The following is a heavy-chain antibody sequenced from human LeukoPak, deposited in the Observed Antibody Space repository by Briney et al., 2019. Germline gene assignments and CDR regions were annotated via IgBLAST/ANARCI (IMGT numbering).Heavy chain of an antibody. CDR2: IYTSGST. J-gene: IGHJ4*02. V-gene: IGHV4-4*07. CDR1: GGSISSYY. CDR3: ARDVAVAGRIFDY. Sequence: SETLSLTCTVSGGSISSYYWNWIRQPAGKGLERIGRIYTSGSTNYNPSLKSRVTMSVDTSKNQFSLKLSSVTAADTAVYYCARDVAVAGRIFDYWGQGTLVTVSS. D-gene: IGHD6-19*01.